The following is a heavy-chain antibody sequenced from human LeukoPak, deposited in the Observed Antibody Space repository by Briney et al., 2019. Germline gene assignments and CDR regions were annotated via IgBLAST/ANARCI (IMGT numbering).Heavy chain of an antibody. CDR1: GFTFSSYA. J-gene: IGHJ4*02. Sequence: GGLRLSCAASGFTFSSYAMSWVRQAPGKGLEWVSAISGSGGSTYYADSVKGRFTISRDNSKNTLYLQMNSLRAEDTAVYYCAKGYSFLGTLDYWGQGTLVTVSS. CDR3: AKGYSFLGTLDY. D-gene: IGHD3-3*01. V-gene: IGHV3-23*01. CDR2: ISGSGGST.